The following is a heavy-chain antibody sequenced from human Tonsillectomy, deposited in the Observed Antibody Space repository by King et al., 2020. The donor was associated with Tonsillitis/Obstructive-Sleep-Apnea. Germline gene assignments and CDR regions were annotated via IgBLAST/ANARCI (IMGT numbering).Heavy chain of an antibody. V-gene: IGHV1-24*01. Sequence: QLVQSGAEVKKPGASVKVSCNVSGYALIALSMHWVRQAPGKGLEWMGGFDPEDGERIYAQNFKGRITKTEDTSTDPAYMELSSLRSEDTAVYYCASENLKDALHVWGQGTMVTVSS. CDR2: FDPEDGER. D-gene: IGHD1-14*01. J-gene: IGHJ3*01. CDR1: GYALIALS. CDR3: ASENLKDALHV.